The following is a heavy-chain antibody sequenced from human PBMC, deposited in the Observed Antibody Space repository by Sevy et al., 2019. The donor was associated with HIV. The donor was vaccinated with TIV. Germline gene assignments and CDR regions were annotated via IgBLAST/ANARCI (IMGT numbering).Heavy chain of an antibody. CDR3: AKNRLPGGSYFSRHGLDV. CDR1: GFTFSSYD. V-gene: IGHV3-30*18. J-gene: IGHJ6*02. CDR2: ILHDGSYR. Sequence: GGSLRLSCAASGFTFSSYDMHWVRQAPGKGLEWVAIILHDGSYREYVDSVRGRFTMSRDNSKNTMSLKMNGLSIEDTAVYYCAKNRLPGGSYFSRHGLDVWGRGTTVTVSS. D-gene: IGHD3-10*01.